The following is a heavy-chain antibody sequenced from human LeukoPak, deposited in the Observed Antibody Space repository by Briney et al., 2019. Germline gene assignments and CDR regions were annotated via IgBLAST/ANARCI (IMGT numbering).Heavy chain of an antibody. Sequence: PGGSLRLSCVASGLPIADFAMHWVRQAPGKGLEWVSLISGDGVSTFYADSVKGRFSISRDNSKNSLSLEMNSLRTEDTAMYYCARESGKSDYWGQGPLVTVTS. CDR1: GLPIADFA. J-gene: IGHJ4*02. V-gene: IGHV3-43*02. CDR2: ISGDGVST. CDR3: ARESGKSDY.